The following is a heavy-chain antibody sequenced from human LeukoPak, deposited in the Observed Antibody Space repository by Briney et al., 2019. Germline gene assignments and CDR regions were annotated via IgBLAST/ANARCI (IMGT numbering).Heavy chain of an antibody. J-gene: IGHJ6*03. Sequence: SETLSLTCTVSGGSISSGSYYWSWIRQPAGKGLEWIGRIYTSGSTNYNPSLKSRVTISVDTSKNQFSLKLSSVTAADTAVYYCARGRIVVVPAASLGYYYYMDVWGKGTTVTVSS. CDR3: ARGRIVVVPAASLGYYYYMDV. CDR2: IYTSGST. V-gene: IGHV4-61*02. CDR1: GGSISSGSYY. D-gene: IGHD2-2*01.